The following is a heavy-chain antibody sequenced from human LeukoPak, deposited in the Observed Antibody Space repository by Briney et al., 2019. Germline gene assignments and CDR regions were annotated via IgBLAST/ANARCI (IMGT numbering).Heavy chain of an antibody. CDR2: IKQDGSEK. J-gene: IGHJ4*02. V-gene: IGHV3-7*01. D-gene: IGHD3-9*01. CDR1: GFTFSSYW. CDR3: ARALEVLRYFDWLFPFDY. Sequence: GGSLRLSGAASGFTFSSYWMSWVRQAPGKGLEWVANIKQDGSEKYYVDSVKGRFTISRDNAKNSLYLQMNSLRAEDTAVYYCARALEVLRYFDWLFPFDYWGQGTLVTVSS.